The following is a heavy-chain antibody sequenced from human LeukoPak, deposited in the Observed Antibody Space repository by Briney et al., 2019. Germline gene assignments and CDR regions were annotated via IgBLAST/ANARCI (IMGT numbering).Heavy chain of an antibody. CDR2: ISAYNGNT. D-gene: IGHD3-16*02. Sequence: ASVKVSCKASGYTFTSYGISWVRQAPGQGLEWMGWISAYNGNTNYAQRLQGRVTMTTDTSTSTAYMELRSLRSDDTAVYYCARDDLRGAMITFGGVISLDYWGQGTLVTVSS. CDR3: ARDDLRGAMITFGGVISLDY. CDR1: GYTFTSYG. V-gene: IGHV1-18*01. J-gene: IGHJ4*02.